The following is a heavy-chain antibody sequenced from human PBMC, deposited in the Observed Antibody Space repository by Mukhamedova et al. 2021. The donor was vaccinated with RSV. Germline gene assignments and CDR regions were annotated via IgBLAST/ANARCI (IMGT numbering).Heavy chain of an antibody. CDR2: MNPKSGNT. D-gene: IGHD3-10*01. J-gene: IGHJ5*02. CDR3: AREITMVGGATGDWFDP. V-gene: IGHV1-8*01. Sequence: AAGRGLEWMGWMNPKSGNTGYSQKFQGRVSMTRDTSITTAYMELSGLTTDDTAVYYCAREITMVGGATGDWFDPWGQGTLVTVSS.